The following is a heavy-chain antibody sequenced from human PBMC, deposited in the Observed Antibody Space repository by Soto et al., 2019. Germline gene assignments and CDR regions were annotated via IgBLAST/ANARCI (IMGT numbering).Heavy chain of an antibody. CDR2: INAGNGNT. J-gene: IGHJ4*02. CDR3: AREVAAAGTWFDY. CDR1: GYTFTTYV. D-gene: IGHD6-13*01. Sequence: QVQLVQSGAEVKKPGASVKVSCKASGYTFTTYVIHWVRQAPGQRLEYMGWINAGNGNTKYSQKFQGRVTITRDTDASTAYMELSSLRSEDTAVYYCAREVAAAGTWFDYWGQGTLVTVSS. V-gene: IGHV1-3*01.